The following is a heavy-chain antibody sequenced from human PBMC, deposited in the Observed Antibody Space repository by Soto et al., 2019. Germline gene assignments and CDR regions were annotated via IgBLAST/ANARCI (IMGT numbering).Heavy chain of an antibody. D-gene: IGHD3-22*01. Sequence: ASVKVSCKASGYTFTSYGISWVRQAPGQGLEWMGWISAYNGNTNYAQKLQGRVTMTTDTFTSTAYMELRSLRSDDTAVYYCARDVGYYYDSSGYYPFDYWGQGTLVTVSS. CDR3: ARDVGYYYDSSGYYPFDY. CDR2: ISAYNGNT. V-gene: IGHV1-18*01. CDR1: GYTFTSYG. J-gene: IGHJ4*02.